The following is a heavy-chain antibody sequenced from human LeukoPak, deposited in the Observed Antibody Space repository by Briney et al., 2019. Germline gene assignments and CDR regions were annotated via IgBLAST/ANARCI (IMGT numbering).Heavy chain of an antibody. CDR2: INHSGST. CDR1: GGSFSGYY. J-gene: IGHJ2*01. Sequence: SETLSLTCAVYGGSFSGYYWSWIRQPPGKGLEWIGEINHSGSTNYNPSLKSRVTISVDTSKNQFSLKLSSVTAADTAVYYCARSYYKVWYFDLWGRGTLVTASS. V-gene: IGHV4-34*01. CDR3: ARSYYKVWYFDL. D-gene: IGHD3-10*01.